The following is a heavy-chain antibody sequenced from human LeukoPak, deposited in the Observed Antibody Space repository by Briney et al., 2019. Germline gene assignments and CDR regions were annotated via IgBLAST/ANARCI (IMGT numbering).Heavy chain of an antibody. D-gene: IGHD5-18*01. Sequence: SETLSLTCTVSGGAISSSNYYWGWIRQPPGKGLEWIGSISYSGSTNYNPSLKSRVTISVDTSKNQFSLKLSSVTAADTAVYYCARVRYSYGFSYYYYYMDVWGKGTTVTISS. CDR2: ISYSGST. V-gene: IGHV4-39*07. CDR1: GGAISSSNYY. J-gene: IGHJ6*03. CDR3: ARVRYSYGFSYYYYYMDV.